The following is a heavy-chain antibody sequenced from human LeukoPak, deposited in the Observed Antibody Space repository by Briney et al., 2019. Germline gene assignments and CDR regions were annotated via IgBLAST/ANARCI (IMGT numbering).Heavy chain of an antibody. J-gene: IGHJ4*02. V-gene: IGHV3-64D*06. CDR2: IRSNGGST. D-gene: IGHD3-10*01. CDR1: GFTFSRYA. CDR3: VKDGSGSYYTYYFDY. Sequence: GGSLTLSCSASGFTFSRYAMLWVRQAPGKALEYVSAIRSNGGSTYYADSVKGRLTISRDNSKNTLYLQMSSLRAEDTAVYYCVKDGSGSYYTYYFDYWGQGTLVTVSS.